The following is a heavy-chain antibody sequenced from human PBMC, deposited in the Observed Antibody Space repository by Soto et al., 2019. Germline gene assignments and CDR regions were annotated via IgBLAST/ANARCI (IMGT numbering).Heavy chain of an antibody. J-gene: IGHJ6*02. CDR3: ARQGIAVAGTYYYYYGMDV. D-gene: IGHD6-19*01. CDR2: IYPGDSDT. CDR1: GYSFTRYL. V-gene: IGHV5-51*01. Sequence: GESLNLSCKGSGYSFTRYLIGWVRQMPGKGLEWMGIIYPGDSDTRYSPSFQGQVTISADKSISTAYLQWSSLKASDTAMYYCARQGIAVAGTYYYYYGMDVWGQGTTVTVSS.